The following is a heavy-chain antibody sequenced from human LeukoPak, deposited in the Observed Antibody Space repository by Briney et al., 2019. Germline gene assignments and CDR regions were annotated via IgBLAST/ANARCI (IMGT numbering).Heavy chain of an antibody. D-gene: IGHD3-10*01. CDR2: ISWNSGSI. Sequence: VRSLRLSCAASGFTFDDYAMHWVRQAPGKGLEWVSGISWNSGSIGYADSVKGRFTISRDNAKNSLYLQMNSLRAEDTALYYCAKDISSGNVPYYYYGMDVWGQGTTVTVSS. CDR3: AKDISSGNVPYYYYGMDV. CDR1: GFTFDDYA. V-gene: IGHV3-9*01. J-gene: IGHJ6*02.